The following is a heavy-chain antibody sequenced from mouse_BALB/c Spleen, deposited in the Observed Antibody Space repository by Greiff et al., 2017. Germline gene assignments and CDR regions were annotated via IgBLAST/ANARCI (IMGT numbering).Heavy chain of an antibody. V-gene: IGHV5-6-3*01. D-gene: IGHD2-4*01. CDR3: ARFYDYDDGGFAY. Sequence: EVMLVESGGGLVQPGGSLKLSCAASGFTFSSYGMSWVRQTPDKRLELVATINSNGGSTYYPDSVKGRFTISRDNAKNTLYLQMSSLKSEDTAMYYCARFYDYDDGGFAYWGQGTLVTVSA. CDR2: INSNGGST. J-gene: IGHJ3*01. CDR1: GFTFSSYG.